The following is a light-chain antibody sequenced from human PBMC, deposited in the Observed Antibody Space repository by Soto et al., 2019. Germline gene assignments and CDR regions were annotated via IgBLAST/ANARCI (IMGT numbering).Light chain of an antibody. Sequence: EIVMTQSPATLSVSPGERATLSCRASQSVSSNLVWYQQKPGQGPRLLIYAASTRATGIPARFSGSGSGTEFTLTISSLQSEDFAVYHCQQYNNWPYTFGQGTKLEMK. V-gene: IGKV3-15*01. CDR2: AAS. J-gene: IGKJ2*01. CDR3: QQYNNWPYT. CDR1: QSVSSN.